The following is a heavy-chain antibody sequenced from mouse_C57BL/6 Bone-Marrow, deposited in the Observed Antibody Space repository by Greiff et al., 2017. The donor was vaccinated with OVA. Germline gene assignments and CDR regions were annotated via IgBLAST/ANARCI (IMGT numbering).Heavy chain of an antibody. Sequence: VQLQQSGAELVRPGASVKLSCKASGYTFTDYYINWVKQRPGQGLEWIARIYPGSGNTYYNEKFKGKATLTAEKSSSTAYMQLSSLTSEDSAVYFCARFRYYFDYWGQGTTLTVSS. CDR1: GYTFTDYY. CDR2: IYPGSGNT. CDR3: ARFRYYFDY. V-gene: IGHV1-76*01. J-gene: IGHJ2*01.